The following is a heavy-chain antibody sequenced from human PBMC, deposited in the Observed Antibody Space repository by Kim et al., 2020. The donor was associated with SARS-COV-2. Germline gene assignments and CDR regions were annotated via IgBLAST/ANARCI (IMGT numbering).Heavy chain of an antibody. V-gene: IGHV4-39*07. CDR2: IYYSGST. D-gene: IGHD3-22*01. CDR1: GGSISSSSYY. J-gene: IGHJ4*02. Sequence: SETLSLTCTVSGGSISSSSYYWGWIRQPPGKGLEWIGSIYYSGSTYYNPSLKSRVTISVDTSKNQFSLKLSSVTAADTAVYYCARESSGIYYDSSGYYRGSGDKSPPVTPRRPYFDYWGQGTLVTVSS. CDR3: ARESSGIYYDSSGYYRGSGDKSPPVTPRRPYFDY.